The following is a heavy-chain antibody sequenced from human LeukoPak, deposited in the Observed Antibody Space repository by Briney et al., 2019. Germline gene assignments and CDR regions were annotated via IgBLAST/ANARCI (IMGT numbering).Heavy chain of an antibody. J-gene: IGHJ6*02. CDR3: AREPITIFGVVISGDYYYGMDV. CDR1: GYTFTGYC. Sequence: ASVKVSCKASGYTFTGYCMHWVRQAPGQGLEWMGRINPNSGGTNYAQKFQGRVTMTRDTSISTAYMELSRLRSDDTAVYYCAREPITIFGVVISGDYYYGMDVWGQGTTVTVSS. V-gene: IGHV1-2*06. CDR2: INPNSGGT. D-gene: IGHD3-3*01.